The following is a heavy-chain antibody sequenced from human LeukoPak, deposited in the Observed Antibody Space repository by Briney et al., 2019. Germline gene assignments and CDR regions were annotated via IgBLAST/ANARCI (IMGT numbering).Heavy chain of an antibody. CDR2: IKQDGSEK. Sequence: PGGSLRLSCAASGFTFSSYWMSWVRQAPGKGLEWVANIKQDGSEKYYVDSVKGRLTISRDNAKNSLYLQMNSLRAEDTAVYYCAKDSETRLFDYWGQGTLVTVSS. CDR1: GFTFSSYW. J-gene: IGHJ4*02. CDR3: AKDSETRLFDY. V-gene: IGHV3-7*01. D-gene: IGHD3-10*01.